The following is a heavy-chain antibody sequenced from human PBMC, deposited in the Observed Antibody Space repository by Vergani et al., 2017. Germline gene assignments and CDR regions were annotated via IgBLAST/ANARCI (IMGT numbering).Heavy chain of an antibody. D-gene: IGHD2-21*02. CDR1: GYTFTSYY. CDR3: AREGDSDFFDL. J-gene: IGHJ4*03. Sequence: QVQLVQSGAEVKKPGASVKVSCKASGYTFTSYYMHWVRQAPGQGLEWMGWIRPKSGDTKFGQTFQGRVTLTSDAANTTVYMEVRRLTSDDTAMYYCAREGDSDFFDLWGHGTPVTVSS. CDR2: IRPKSGDT. V-gene: IGHV1-2*02.